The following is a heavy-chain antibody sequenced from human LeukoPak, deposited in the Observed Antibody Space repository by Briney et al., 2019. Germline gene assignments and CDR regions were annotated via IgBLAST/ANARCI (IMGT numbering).Heavy chain of an antibody. CDR3: ARSYYYDTAHAFDI. J-gene: IGHJ3*02. V-gene: IGHV3-20*04. Sequence: GGSLRLSCAASGFTFDDYGMSWVRQAPGKGLEWVSGINWNGGSTGYADSVKGRFTISRDNAKNSLYLQMNSLRAEDTALYYCARSYYYDTAHAFDIWGQGTMVTVSS. CDR2: INWNGGST. D-gene: IGHD3-22*01. CDR1: GFTFDDYG.